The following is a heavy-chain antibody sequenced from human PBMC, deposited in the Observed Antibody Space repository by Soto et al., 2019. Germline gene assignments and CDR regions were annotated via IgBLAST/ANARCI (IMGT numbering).Heavy chain of an antibody. J-gene: IGHJ3*01. CDR3: ARDRPYSSGALNS. D-gene: IGHD2-21*01. Sequence: PGGSLRLSCAASGFTFSNAWMYWVRQAPGKGLEWVGRIKTRSEGGTTDDAAPVKGRFTISRDDSKNTLHLEMNSLKTEDTAVYYCARDRPYSSGALNSWGQGTMVTVSS. CDR1: GFTFSNAW. CDR2: IKTRSEGGTT. V-gene: IGHV3-15*01.